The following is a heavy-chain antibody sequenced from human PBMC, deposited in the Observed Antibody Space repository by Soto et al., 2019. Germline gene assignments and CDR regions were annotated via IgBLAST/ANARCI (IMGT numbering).Heavy chain of an antibody. CDR2: IIPIFGTA. CDR1: GGTFSSYA. D-gene: IGHD7-27*01. J-gene: IGHJ4*02. V-gene: IGHV1-69*13. Sequence: GASVKVSCKASGGTFSSYAISWVRQAPGQGLEWMGGIIPIFGTANYAQKFQGRVTITADESTSTAYMELSSLRSEDTAVYYCASLPEGGTGGEYWGQGTLVTVSS. CDR3: ASLPEGGTGGEY.